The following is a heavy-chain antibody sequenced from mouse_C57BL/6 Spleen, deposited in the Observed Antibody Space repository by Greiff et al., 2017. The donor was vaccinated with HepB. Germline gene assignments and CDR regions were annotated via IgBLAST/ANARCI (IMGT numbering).Heavy chain of an antibody. CDR3: ARDGYSSYFDY. V-gene: IGHV1-82*01. D-gene: IGHD2-3*01. J-gene: IGHJ2*01. CDR2: IYPGDGDT. Sequence: VKLQQSGPELVKPGASVKISCKASGYAFSSSWMNWVKQRPGKGLEWIGRIYPGDGDTNYNGKFKGKATLTADKSSSTAYMQLSSLTSEDSAVYFCARDGYSSYFDYWGQGTTLTVSS. CDR1: GYAFSSSW.